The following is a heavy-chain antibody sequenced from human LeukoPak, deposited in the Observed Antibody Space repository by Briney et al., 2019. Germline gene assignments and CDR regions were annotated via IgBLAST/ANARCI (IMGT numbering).Heavy chain of an antibody. CDR1: GGSVSSGSYY. CDR2: IYYSGST. Sequence: SETLSLTCTVSGGSVSSGSYYWTWIRQPPGKGLEWIGYIYYSGSTNYNPSLKSRVTISVDTSKNQFSLKLSSVTAADTAVYYCARGGQDYGDYDYYYGMDVWGKGTRSPSPQ. V-gene: IGHV4-61*01. J-gene: IGHJ6*04. CDR3: ARGGQDYGDYDYYYGMDV. D-gene: IGHD4-17*01.